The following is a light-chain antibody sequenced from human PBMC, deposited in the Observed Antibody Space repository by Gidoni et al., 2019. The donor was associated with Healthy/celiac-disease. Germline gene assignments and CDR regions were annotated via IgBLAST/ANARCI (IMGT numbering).Light chain of an antibody. J-gene: IGKJ5*01. CDR3: QQSYSTPPIT. V-gene: IGKV1-39*01. Sequence: DIQMTQSPSSLSASVGDRVTITYRASQSISSYLNWYQQKPGKAPKLLIYAASSLQSGVPSRFSGSGSGTDCTLTISSLQPEDFATYYCQQSYSTPPITFGQGTRLEIK. CDR1: QSISSY. CDR2: AAS.